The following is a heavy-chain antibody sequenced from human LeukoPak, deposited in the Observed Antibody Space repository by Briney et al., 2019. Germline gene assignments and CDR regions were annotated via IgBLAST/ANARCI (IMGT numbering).Heavy chain of an antibody. CDR3: AKKSGYSSSYDYYFDY. Sequence: QAGGSLRLSCAASGFTFSIYAMSWARQAPGEGLECVSAICGSGGSTYYADSVKGRLTLSRDNSKTTLYLQMNSLRAEDTAVYYCAKKSGYSSSYDYYFDYWGQGTLVTVSS. V-gene: IGHV3-23*01. CDR2: ICGSGGST. J-gene: IGHJ4*02. CDR1: GFTFSIYA. D-gene: IGHD6-6*01.